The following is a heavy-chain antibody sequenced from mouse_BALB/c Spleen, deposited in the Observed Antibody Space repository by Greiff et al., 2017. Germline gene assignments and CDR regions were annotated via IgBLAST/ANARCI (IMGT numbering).Heavy chain of an antibody. CDR3: ARGGHDFLDY. CDR2: INPYNDGT. V-gene: IGHV1-14*01. D-gene: IGHD2-4*01. J-gene: IGHJ2*01. Sequence: EVKLMESGPELVKPGASVKMSCKASGYTFTSYVMHWVKQKPGQGLEWIGYINPYNDGTKYNEKFKGKATLTSDKSSSTAYMELSSLTSEDSAVYYCARGGHDFLDYWGQGTTLTVSS. CDR1: GYTFTSYV.